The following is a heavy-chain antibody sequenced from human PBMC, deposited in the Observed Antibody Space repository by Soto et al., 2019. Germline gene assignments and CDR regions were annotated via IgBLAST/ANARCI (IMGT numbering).Heavy chain of an antibody. Sequence: GASVKVSCKASGYTFTSYYMHWVRRAPGQGLEWMGIINPSGGSTTYAQKFQGRVTMTRDTSTSTVYMELSSLRSEDTALYYCARSDFDWLSQARYYFDYWGQGTLVTVSS. CDR3: ARSDFDWLSQARYYFDY. CDR2: INPSGGST. CDR1: GYTFTSYY. V-gene: IGHV1-46*01. D-gene: IGHD3-9*01. J-gene: IGHJ4*02.